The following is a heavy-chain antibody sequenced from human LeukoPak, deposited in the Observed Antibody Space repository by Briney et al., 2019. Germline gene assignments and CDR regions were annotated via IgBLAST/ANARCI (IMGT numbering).Heavy chain of an antibody. CDR3: VSGNDPDSTWESYRLDAFDI. V-gene: IGHV3-23*01. CDR2: TSSSADLT. Sequence: EGSLRLSCAASTFTFNSYAVSWVRQAQGKGLEWISATSSSADLTFYADSVKGRFTICRDNAKSSLYLQMNSRRAEDTAVYYCVSGNDPDSTWESYRLDAFDIWGQGTTVIVSS. CDR1: TFTFNSYA. J-gene: IGHJ3*02. D-gene: IGHD3-16*02.